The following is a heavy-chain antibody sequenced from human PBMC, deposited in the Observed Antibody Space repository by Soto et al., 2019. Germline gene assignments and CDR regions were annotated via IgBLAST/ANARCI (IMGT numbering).Heavy chain of an antibody. V-gene: IGHV3-33*01. CDR2: IWYDGSNK. CDR1: GFTFSSYG. CDR3: ARGRIRGVAAVYGMDV. D-gene: IGHD2-15*01. J-gene: IGHJ6*02. Sequence: QVQLVESGGGVVQPGRSLRLSCAASGFTFSSYGMHWVRQAPGKGLEWVAVIWYDGSNKYYADSVKGRFTISRDNSKNTLYLQMNSLRAEDTAVYYCARGRIRGVAAVYGMDVWGQGTTVTVSS.